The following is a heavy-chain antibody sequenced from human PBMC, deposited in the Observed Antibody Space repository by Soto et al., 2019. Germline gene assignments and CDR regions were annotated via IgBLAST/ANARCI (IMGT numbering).Heavy chain of an antibody. CDR2: ISSSSSYI. D-gene: IGHD3-9*01. J-gene: IGHJ6*02. CDR3: ARDQLHLLRYFYWFPNYYGMDV. Sequence: GGSLRLSCAASGFTFSSYSMNWVRQAPGKGLEWVSSISSSSSYIYYADSVKDRFTISRDNAKNSLYLQMNSLRAEDTAVYYCARDQLHLLRYFYWFPNYYGMDVWGQGTPVTVSS. V-gene: IGHV3-21*01. CDR1: GFTFSSYS.